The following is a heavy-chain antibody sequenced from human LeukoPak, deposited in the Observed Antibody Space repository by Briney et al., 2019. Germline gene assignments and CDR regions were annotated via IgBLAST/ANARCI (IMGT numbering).Heavy chain of an antibody. CDR3: ARARAIRAFDY. CDR1: GGSISSYY. Sequence: SETLSLTCTVSGGSISSYYWSWIRQPPGKGLEWIGYTYYSGSTNYNPSLKSRVTISVDTSKNQFSLKLSSVTAADTAVYYCARARAIRAFDYWGQGTLVTVSS. V-gene: IGHV4-59*01. D-gene: IGHD2-21*01. CDR2: TYYSGST. J-gene: IGHJ4*02.